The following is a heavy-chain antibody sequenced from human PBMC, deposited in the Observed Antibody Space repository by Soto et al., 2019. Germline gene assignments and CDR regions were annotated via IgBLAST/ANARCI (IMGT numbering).Heavy chain of an antibody. D-gene: IGHD1-7*01. J-gene: IGHJ6*02. Sequence: GGSLRLSCAASGFTFSNAWMNWVRQAPGKGLEWVGRIKSKTDGGKTDYAATVKGRFTISRDDSKNTLYLQMNSLKTEDTAVYYCTTAPGNYTGDYYYYGMDVWGQGTTVTVSS. CDR3: TTAPGNYTGDYYYYGMDV. CDR1: GFTFSNAW. CDR2: IKSKTDGGKT. V-gene: IGHV3-15*07.